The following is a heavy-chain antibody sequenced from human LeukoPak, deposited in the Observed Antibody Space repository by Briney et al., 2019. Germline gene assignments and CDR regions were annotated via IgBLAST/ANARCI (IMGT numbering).Heavy chain of an antibody. Sequence: SETLSLTCTVSGGSISSGSYYWSWIRQPAGKGLEWIGRIYTSGSTNYNPSLKSRVTISVDTSKNQFSLKLSSVTAADTAVYYCARSYDSSDSDYWGQGTLVTVSS. V-gene: IGHV4-61*02. J-gene: IGHJ4*02. CDR1: GGSISSGSYY. CDR3: ARSYDSSDSDY. CDR2: IYTSGST. D-gene: IGHD3-22*01.